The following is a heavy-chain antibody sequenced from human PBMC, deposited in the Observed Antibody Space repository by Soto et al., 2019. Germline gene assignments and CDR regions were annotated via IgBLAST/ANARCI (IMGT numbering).Heavy chain of an antibody. V-gene: IGHV4-39*01. CDR3: ARGVPIVATNFDY. CDR2: IYYSGST. Sequence: QLQLQESGPGLVKPSETLSLTCTVSGGSISSSSYYWGWIRQPPGKGLEWIGSIYYSGSTYYNPSLKSRVTISVDTSKNQFSLKLSSVTAADTAVYYCARGVPIVATNFDYWGQGTLVTVSS. D-gene: IGHD5-12*01. J-gene: IGHJ4*02. CDR1: GGSISSSSYY.